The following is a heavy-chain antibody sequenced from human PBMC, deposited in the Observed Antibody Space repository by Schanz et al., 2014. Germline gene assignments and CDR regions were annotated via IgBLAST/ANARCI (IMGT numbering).Heavy chain of an antibody. CDR3: ARDRRRYCSTASCLHDNWFDP. J-gene: IGHJ5*02. Sequence: QVQLVQSGAEVKKPGASVKVSCKASGYTFTSYGISWVRQAPGQGLEWMGWISPYNGNTNYAQKLQGRVTMTADTSTSTAYMELRSLRSDDTAVFYCARDRRRYCSTASCLHDNWFDPWGQGTLVIVSS. CDR2: ISPYNGNT. CDR1: GYTFTSYG. D-gene: IGHD2-2*01. V-gene: IGHV1-18*01.